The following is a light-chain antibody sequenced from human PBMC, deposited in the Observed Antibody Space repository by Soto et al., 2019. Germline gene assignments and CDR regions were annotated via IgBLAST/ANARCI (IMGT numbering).Light chain of an antibody. CDR2: KSS. V-gene: IGKV1-5*03. J-gene: IGKJ2*01. CDR3: QQYNSYPYI. CDR1: QTIFSW. Sequence: IQMTQSPSTLSASVGDRVSITCRARQTIFSWLAWYQQKPGKAPKLVLYKSSSLESGVPSRYSGSGSGTEFTLTITVLQPADFATYYCQQYNSYPYIFGQGTKRDIK.